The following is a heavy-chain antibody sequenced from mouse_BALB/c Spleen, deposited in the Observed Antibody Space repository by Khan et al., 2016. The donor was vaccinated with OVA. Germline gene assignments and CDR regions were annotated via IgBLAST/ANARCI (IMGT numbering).Heavy chain of an antibody. V-gene: IGHV1S132*01. D-gene: IGHD2-1*01. CDR1: GYTFTSYW. CDR3: SRGYFGNYAFAY. CDR2: IFPGTGTT. J-gene: IGHJ3*01. Sequence: QVQLQQSGAELVKPGASVKLSCKTCGYTFTSYWIQWVKQRPGQGLGWIGQIFPGTGTTYYNENFKGKATMTVDTSSNTAYMQFSSLTSEDSAVYFCSRGYFGNYAFAYWGQGTLVTVSP.